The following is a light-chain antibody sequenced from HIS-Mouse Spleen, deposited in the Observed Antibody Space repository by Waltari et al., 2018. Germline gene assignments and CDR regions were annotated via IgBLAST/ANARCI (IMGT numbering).Light chain of an antibody. V-gene: IGLV2-23*01. CDR1: SSDVGSYNL. J-gene: IGLJ3*02. CDR2: EGS. CDR3: CSYAGSSTS. Sequence: QSALTQPASVSWSPGQSITISCTGTSSDVGSYNLVSWYQQHPGKAPKLMIYEGSKRPSGVSNRFSGSKSGNTASLTISGLQAEDEADYYCCSYAGSSTSFGGGTKLTVL.